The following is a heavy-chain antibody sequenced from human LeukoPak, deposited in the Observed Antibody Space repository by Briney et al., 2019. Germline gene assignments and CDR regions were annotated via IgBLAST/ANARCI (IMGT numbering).Heavy chain of an antibody. D-gene: IGHD2-15*01. CDR1: GYTFTGYY. CDR3: ARGYCSGGSCVDY. Sequence: GASVKVSCKASGYTFTGYYMHWVRQAPGQGLEWMGWINPNSGGTNYAQKFQGRVTMTRDTSISTAYMELSSLRSEDTAVYYCARGYCSGGSCVDYWGQGTLVTVSS. J-gene: IGHJ4*02. CDR2: INPNSGGT. V-gene: IGHV1-2*02.